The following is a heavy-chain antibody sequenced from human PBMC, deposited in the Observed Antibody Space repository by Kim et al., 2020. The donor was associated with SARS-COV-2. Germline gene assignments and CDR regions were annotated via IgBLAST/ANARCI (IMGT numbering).Heavy chain of an antibody. CDR1: GFIFNNYA. V-gene: IGHV3-33*01. J-gene: IGHJ6*02. CDR2: IWYGGSNK. Sequence: GGSLRLSCEASGFIFNNYAMIWVRQAPGEGLEWLATIWYGGSNKYYKDSMKGRFTISRDNSKNTLYLQMNSLRAGDTAVYYCAREPITGYGLDIWGQGTAVTVFS. CDR3: AREPITGYGLDI.